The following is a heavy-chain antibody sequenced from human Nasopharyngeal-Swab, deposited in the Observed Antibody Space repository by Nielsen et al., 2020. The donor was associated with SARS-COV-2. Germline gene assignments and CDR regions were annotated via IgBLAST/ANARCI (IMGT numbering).Heavy chain of an antibody. V-gene: IGHV4-34*01. CDR2: INHSGST. CDR1: GGSFSGYY. D-gene: IGHD3-10*01. Sequence: LSCAVYGGSFSGYYWSWIRQPPGTGLEWIGEINHSGSTNYNPSLKSRVTISVDTSKNQFSLKLSSVTAADTAVYYCARGRGVDYGSGSKLTVFDYWGQGTLVTVSS. J-gene: IGHJ4*02. CDR3: ARGRGVDYGSGSKLTVFDY.